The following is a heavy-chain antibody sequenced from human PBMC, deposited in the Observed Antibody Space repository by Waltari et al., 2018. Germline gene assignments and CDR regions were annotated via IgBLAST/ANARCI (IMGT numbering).Heavy chain of an antibody. D-gene: IGHD6-6*01. CDR2: TCPGDSDT. CDR1: GYSFTSYW. J-gene: IGHJ5*02. Sequence: EVQLVQSGAEVKKPGESLKISCKGSGYSFTSYWIGWVRQMPGKGLEWMGSTCPGDSDTRYSPSFQGQVTNSADKSISAAYLQWSSLKASDTAMYYCARGSHGSSPLNWFDPWGQGTLVTVSS. V-gene: IGHV5-51*01. CDR3: ARGSHGSSPLNWFDP.